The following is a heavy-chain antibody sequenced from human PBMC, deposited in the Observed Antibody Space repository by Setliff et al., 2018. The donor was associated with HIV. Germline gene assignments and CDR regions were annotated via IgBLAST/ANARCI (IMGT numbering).Heavy chain of an antibody. CDR2: IKNDGSRT. CDR1: GFTFSRYW. Sequence: GESLKISCAASGFTFSRYWMHWVRHAPGQGLVWLSRIKNDGSRTSYADSVKGRFTISRDNAKNTLYLQMNSLRAEDTAVYYCARNDYFQDWGQGTQVTVSS. V-gene: IGHV3-74*01. CDR3: ARNDYFQD. J-gene: IGHJ1*01.